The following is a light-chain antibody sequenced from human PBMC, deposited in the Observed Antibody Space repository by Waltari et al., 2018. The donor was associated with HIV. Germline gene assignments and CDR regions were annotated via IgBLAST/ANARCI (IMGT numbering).Light chain of an antibody. CDR1: FGIVSISCY. CDR3: LLYVGWSYL. CDR2: AGG. V-gene: IGLV7-43*01. J-gene: IGLJ2*01. Sequence: QTVVTQESSLIVSPGGTVTLTCGLTFGIVSISCYPNWVQQKPGLPPTALIYAGGTKHRVTPARYSWSLVGDKATLTLTAVQAEDEARYFCLLYVGWSYLFGGGTLVTVL.